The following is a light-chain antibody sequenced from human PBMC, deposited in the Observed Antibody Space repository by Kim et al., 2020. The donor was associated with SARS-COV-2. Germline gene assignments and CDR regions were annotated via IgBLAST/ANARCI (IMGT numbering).Light chain of an antibody. CDR1: QSVSSSY. V-gene: IGKV3-20*01. Sequence: GTLSLSPGERATLSCRASQSVSSSYLAWYQQKPGQAPRLLIYGASSRATGIPDRFSGSGSGTDFTLTISRLEPEDFAVYYCQRWDTFGQGTKLEI. CDR2: GAS. CDR3: QRWDT. J-gene: IGKJ2*01.